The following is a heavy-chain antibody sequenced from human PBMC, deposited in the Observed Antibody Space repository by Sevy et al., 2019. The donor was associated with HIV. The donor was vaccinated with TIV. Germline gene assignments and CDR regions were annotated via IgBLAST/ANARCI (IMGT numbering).Heavy chain of an antibody. V-gene: IGHV3-53*01. CDR2: IYIGHNT. D-gene: IGHD3-3*01. CDR1: GLSVSDNF. Sequence: GGSLRLSCAASGLSVSDNFMSWVRQAPGKGLEWVSVIYIGHNTYYADSVKGRLTISRDNAKNTLYLQMNSLRVEDTAVYYCARGIHVSEYYGSVDYWGQGTLGTVSS. CDR3: ARGIHVSEYYGSVDY. J-gene: IGHJ4*02.